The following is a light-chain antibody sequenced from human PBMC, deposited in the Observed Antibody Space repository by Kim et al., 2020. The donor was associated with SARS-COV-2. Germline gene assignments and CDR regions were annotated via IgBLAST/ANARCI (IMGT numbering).Light chain of an antibody. CDR2: YDS. J-gene: IGLJ2*01. CDR1: SIGSKG. Sequence: PGKTGRVSCGGNSIGSKGVHWYQQKSGQAPVLVIYYDSDRPSGIPERFSGSNSGNTATLTISRVEAGDEADYYCQVWDSSSDHRVVFGGGTQLTVL. CDR3: QVWDSSSDHRVV. V-gene: IGLV3-21*04.